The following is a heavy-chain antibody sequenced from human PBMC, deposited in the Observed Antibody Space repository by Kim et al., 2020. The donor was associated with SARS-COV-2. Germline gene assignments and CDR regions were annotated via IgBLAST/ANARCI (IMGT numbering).Heavy chain of an antibody. Sequence: GGSLRLSCAASGFTFDDYAMHWVRQAPGKGLEWVSLISGDGGSTYYADSVKGRFTISRDNSKNSLYLQMNSLRTEDTALYYCAKGLFPAPLHCGGDCYVFDYWGQGTLVTVSS. CDR3: AKGLFPAPLHCGGDCYVFDY. V-gene: IGHV3-43*02. J-gene: IGHJ4*02. CDR2: ISGDGGST. D-gene: IGHD2-21*02. CDR1: GFTFDDYA.